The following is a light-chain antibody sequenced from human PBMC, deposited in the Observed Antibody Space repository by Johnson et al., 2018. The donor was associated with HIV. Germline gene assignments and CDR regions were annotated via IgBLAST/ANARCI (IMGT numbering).Light chain of an antibody. Sequence: QSVLTQPPSVSAAPGQKVTISCSGSSSNIGNNYVSWYQQLPGTAPKLLIYENNKRPSGIPDRFSGSKSGTSATLGITGLQTGDEADYYCGTWDTSLRAPYVCGTGTKVTVL. V-gene: IGLV1-51*02. CDR2: ENN. CDR3: GTWDTSLRAPYV. CDR1: SSNIGNNY. J-gene: IGLJ1*01.